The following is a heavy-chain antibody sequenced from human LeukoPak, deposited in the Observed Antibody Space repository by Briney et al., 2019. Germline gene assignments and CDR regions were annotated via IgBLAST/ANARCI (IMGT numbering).Heavy chain of an antibody. D-gene: IGHD6-13*01. Sequence: PGGSLRLSCAASGFTFSAYEMNWVRQAPGKGLEWVSYISDSGSATNYADSVRGRFTISRDNAKNSLYLQMNSLRAEDTAVYYCARYFSTWRSLDYWGQGALVTVSS. CDR1: GFTFSAYE. CDR3: ARYFSTWRSLDY. J-gene: IGHJ4*02. V-gene: IGHV3-48*03. CDR2: ISDSGSAT.